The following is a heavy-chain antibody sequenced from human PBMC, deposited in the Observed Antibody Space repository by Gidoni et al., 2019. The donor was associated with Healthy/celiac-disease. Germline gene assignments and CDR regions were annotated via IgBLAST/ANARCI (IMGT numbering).Heavy chain of an antibody. J-gene: IGHJ3*02. Sequence: EVQLVESGGGLVQPGRSLSLSCAASGFTFDDYAMHWVRQAPGKGLEWVSGISWNSGSIGYADSVKGRFTSSRDNAKNSLYLQMNSLRAEDTALYYCAKDLIVGATIPDAFDIWGQGTMVTVSS. D-gene: IGHD1-26*01. V-gene: IGHV3-9*01. CDR2: ISWNSGSI. CDR1: GFTFDDYA. CDR3: AKDLIVGATIPDAFDI.